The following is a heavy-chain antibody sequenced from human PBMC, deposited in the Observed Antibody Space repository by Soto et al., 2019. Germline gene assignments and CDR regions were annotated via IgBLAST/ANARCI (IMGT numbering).Heavy chain of an antibody. CDR2: ISYDGSNK. V-gene: IGHV3-30-3*01. Sequence: TGGSLRLSCAASGFTFSSYAMHWVRQAPGKGLEWVAVISYDGSNKYYADSVKGRFTISRDNSKNTLYLQMNSLRAEDTAVYYCAGPVDTTMVVDYWGQGTLVTVSS. CDR3: AGPVDTTMVVDY. CDR1: GFTFSSYA. J-gene: IGHJ4*02. D-gene: IGHD5-18*01.